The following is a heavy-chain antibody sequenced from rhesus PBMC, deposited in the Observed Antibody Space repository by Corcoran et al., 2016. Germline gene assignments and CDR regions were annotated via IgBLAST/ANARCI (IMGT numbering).Heavy chain of an antibody. J-gene: IGHJ4*01. CDR2: SADSVGST. V-gene: IGHV4-173*01. CDR3: AREGSGWSGSFDY. D-gene: IGHD6S26*01. CDR1: GGSLSSHY. Sequence: QLQLQESGPGLVKPSETLSLTCAVSGGSLSSHYWRWLRQPPGKGLEWIGRSADSVGSTDYNPSRKGRVNMSTDTSKNQFALKLSSVAAADTAVYYCAREGSGWSGSFDYWGQGVLVTVSS.